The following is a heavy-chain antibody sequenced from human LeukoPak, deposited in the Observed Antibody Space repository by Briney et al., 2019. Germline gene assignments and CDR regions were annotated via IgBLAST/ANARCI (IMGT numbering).Heavy chain of an antibody. CDR3: ARVNYGSATKEDY. CDR2: IYYSGSA. CDR1: GGSISSGGYY. V-gene: IGHV4-31*03. J-gene: IGHJ4*02. D-gene: IGHD3-10*01. Sequence: PSETLSLTCTVSGGSISSGGYYWSWIRQHPGKGLEWIGYIYYSGSAYYNPSLKSRVTISVDTSENLFSLKLSSVTAADTAVYYCARVNYGSATKEDYWGQGTLVTVSS.